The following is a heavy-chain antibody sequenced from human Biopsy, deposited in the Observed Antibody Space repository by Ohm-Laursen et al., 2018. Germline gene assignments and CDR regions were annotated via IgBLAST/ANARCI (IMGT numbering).Heavy chain of an antibody. J-gene: IGHJ6*02. V-gene: IGHV3-72*01. CDR2: IRNNGKTYTK. CDR1: GFTLSDHN. D-gene: IGHD6-19*01. Sequence: SLRLSCAASGFTLSDHNMDWVRLAPGKGLEWVGRIRNNGKTYTKEYAASVKGRFTISRDDSKNSLYLQMNSLKTEDTAVYFCARDVGSSGWYYYGMDVWGQGTTVTVSS. CDR3: ARDVGSSGWYYYGMDV.